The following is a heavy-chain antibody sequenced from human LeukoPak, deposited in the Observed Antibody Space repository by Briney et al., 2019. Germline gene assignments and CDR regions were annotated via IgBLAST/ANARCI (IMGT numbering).Heavy chain of an antibody. CDR2: IIPIFGTA. Sequence: SVQVSCKASGGTFSSYAISWVRQAPGQGLEWMGGIIPIFGTANYAQKFQGRVTITADESTSTAYMELSSLRSEDTAVYYCAGSLGGYYFDAFDIWGRGTMVTVSS. V-gene: IGHV1-69*01. D-gene: IGHD3-22*01. J-gene: IGHJ3*02. CDR3: AGSLGGYYFDAFDI. CDR1: GGTFSSYA.